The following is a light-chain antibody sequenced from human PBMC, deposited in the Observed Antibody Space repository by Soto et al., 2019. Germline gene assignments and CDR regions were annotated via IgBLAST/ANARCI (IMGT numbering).Light chain of an antibody. CDR3: AAWDDSLRGV. CDR2: RNN. Sequence: QSVLTQPPSASGTPGQRVTISCSGSSSNIGSNYVYWYQQFPGTAPKLLIFRNNQRPSGVPDRFSGSKSGTSASLAISGLRSEDEADYYCAAWDDSLRGVFGTGTKVTVL. V-gene: IGLV1-47*01. J-gene: IGLJ1*01. CDR1: SSNIGSNY.